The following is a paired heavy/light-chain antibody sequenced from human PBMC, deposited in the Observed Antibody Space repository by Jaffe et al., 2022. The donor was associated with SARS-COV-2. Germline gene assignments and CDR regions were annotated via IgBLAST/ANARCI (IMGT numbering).Light chain of an antibody. CDR3: VLYMSSGIWV. CDR1: SGSVSPSFY. J-gene: IGLJ2*01. V-gene: IGLV8-61*01. CDR2: NTN. Sequence: QTVVTQEPSLSVSPGGTVTLTCGLSSGSVSPSFYPIWHQQTPGQAPRTLIYNTNIRPSGVTGRFSGSILGNKAALTITGAQADDESDYYCVLYMSSGIWVFGGGTKLTVL.
Heavy chain of an antibody. CDR1: GFTFSNYW. CDR2: INTDGSST. D-gene: IGHD3-3*01. Sequence: EVQVVESGGGLVQPGGSLRLSCAASGFTFSNYWMHWVRQAPGKGLVWVSHINTDGSSTNYADSVKGRFTISRDNAKNTVSLQMNSLRPEDTAVYYCARGWSANFYYYGMDVWGQGTTVTVSS. V-gene: IGHV3-74*01. J-gene: IGHJ6*02. CDR3: ARGWSANFYYYGMDV.